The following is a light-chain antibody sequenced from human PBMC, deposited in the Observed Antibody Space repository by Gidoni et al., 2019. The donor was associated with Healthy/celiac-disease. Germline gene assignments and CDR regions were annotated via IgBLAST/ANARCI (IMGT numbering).Light chain of an antibody. CDR3: QQYGSSFWT. CDR1: QSVSSSY. J-gene: IGKJ1*01. CDR2: GAS. V-gene: IGKV3-20*01. Sequence: EIVLTQSPGTLSLSPGERATRSCRASQSVSSSYLAWYQQKPGQAPRLLIYGASSRATGIPDRFSGSGSGTDFTLTISRLEPEDFAVYYCQQYGSSFWTFGQGTKVEIK.